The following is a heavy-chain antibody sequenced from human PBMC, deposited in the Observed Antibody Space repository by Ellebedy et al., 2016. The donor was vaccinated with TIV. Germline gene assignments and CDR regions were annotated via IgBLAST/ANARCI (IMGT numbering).Heavy chain of an antibody. D-gene: IGHD6-13*01. V-gene: IGHV3-7*03. CDR1: GFTFSNYW. J-gene: IGHJ4*01. CDR3: ARDPGIAAAGTVGYFDY. Sequence: GESLKISCIASGFTFSNYWMSWVRQTPAKGLEWVANINQGGSDKYLMDSVKGRFTISRDNAKNSLYLQMNSLRVDDTAVYYCARDPGIAAAGTVGYFDYWGHGTVVTVSS. CDR2: INQGGSDK.